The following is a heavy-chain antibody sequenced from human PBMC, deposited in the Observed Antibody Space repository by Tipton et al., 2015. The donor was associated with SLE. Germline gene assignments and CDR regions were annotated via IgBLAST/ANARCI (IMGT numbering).Heavy chain of an antibody. CDR1: GGSFSDYY. CDR3: TRGIAVDV. CDR2: INHSGST. J-gene: IGHJ6*02. V-gene: IGHV4-34*01. Sequence: TLSLTCAVYGGSFSDYYWSWIRQPPGKGLEWIGEINHSGSTNYNPSLKSRVTISVDTSKNQFSLRLNSVTAADTAVYYCTRGIAVDVWGQGTAVTVSS.